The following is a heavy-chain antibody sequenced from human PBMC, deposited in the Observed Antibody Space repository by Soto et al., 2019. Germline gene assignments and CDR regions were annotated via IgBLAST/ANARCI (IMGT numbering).Heavy chain of an antibody. CDR2: VNPNSGDT. CDR1: GYSFTSYD. V-gene: IGHV1-8*01. D-gene: IGHD3-3*01. J-gene: IGHJ5*02. Sequence: QVQLVQSGAEVKKPGASVKVSCKASGYSFTSYDVHWVRQATGQGLEWMGWVNPNSGDTAYAQKFQGRITMNIDTPVRTVYMELRSLTSEDTAVYYCARGSFLDLSWFDPWGQGTLVTVSS. CDR3: ARGSFLDLSWFDP.